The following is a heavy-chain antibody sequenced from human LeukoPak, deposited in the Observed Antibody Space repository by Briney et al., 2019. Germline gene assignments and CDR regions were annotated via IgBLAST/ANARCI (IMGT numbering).Heavy chain of an antibody. CDR1: GGSFSGYY. D-gene: IGHD5-18*01. CDR3: ARGGYSYGYSDY. CDR2: INHSGST. Sequence: SETLSLTCAVYGGSFSGYYRSWIRQPPGKGLEWIGEINHSGSTNYNPSLKSRVTISVDTSKNQFSLKLSSVTAADTAAYYCARGGYSYGYSDYWGQGTLVTVSS. J-gene: IGHJ4*02. V-gene: IGHV4-34*01.